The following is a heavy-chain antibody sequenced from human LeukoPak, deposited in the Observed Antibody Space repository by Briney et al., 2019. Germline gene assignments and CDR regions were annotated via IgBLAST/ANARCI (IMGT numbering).Heavy chain of an antibody. D-gene: IGHD3-9*01. Sequence: SETLSLTCAVYGGSFSGYYWSWIRQPPGKGLEWIGEINHSGSTNYNPSLKSRATISVDTSENQFSLKLSSVTAADAAVYYCARDDILTGYQPGDYWGQGTLVTVSS. V-gene: IGHV4-34*01. CDR1: GGSFSGYY. J-gene: IGHJ4*02. CDR2: INHSGST. CDR3: ARDDILTGYQPGDY.